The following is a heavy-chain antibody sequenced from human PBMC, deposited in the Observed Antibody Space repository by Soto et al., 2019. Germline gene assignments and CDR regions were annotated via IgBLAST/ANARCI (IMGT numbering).Heavy chain of an antibody. J-gene: IGHJ3*02. CDR1: GYTFTSYG. CDR3: AREKSPAAGAPGAFDI. Sequence: GASVKVSCKASGYTFTSYGISWVRQAPGQGLEWMGWISAYNGNTNYAQKLQGRVTMTTDTSTSTAYMELRSLRSDDTAVYYCAREKSPAAGAPGAFDIWGQGTMVTVSS. D-gene: IGHD6-13*01. V-gene: IGHV1-18*01. CDR2: ISAYNGNT.